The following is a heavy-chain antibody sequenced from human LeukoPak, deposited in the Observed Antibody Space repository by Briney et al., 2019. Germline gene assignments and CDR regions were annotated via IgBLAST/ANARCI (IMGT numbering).Heavy chain of an antibody. V-gene: IGHV3-30*03. Sequence: GGSLRLSCAASGFTFSSYGMHWVRQAPGKGLEWVAVISYDGSNKYYADSVKGRFTISRDNSKNTLYLQMNSLRAEDTAVYYCARDQLSIVVVTAIDYWGQGTLVTVSS. J-gene: IGHJ4*02. CDR2: ISYDGSNK. CDR1: GFTFSSYG. CDR3: ARDQLSIVVVTAIDY. D-gene: IGHD2-21*02.